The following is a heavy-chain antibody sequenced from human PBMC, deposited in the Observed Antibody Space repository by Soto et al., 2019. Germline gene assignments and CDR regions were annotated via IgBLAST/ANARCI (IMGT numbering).Heavy chain of an antibody. Sequence: QVQLVQSGAEVKRPGSSVRVSCKASGANFSTYAINWGRQAPGQGLEWMGAIIPLYPSTNYARKFQDRVTITADQSTTTVSVQLDSLRSEDTAIYYCARVVSGAHDAFDIWGQGTVVTVSS. CDR2: IIPLYPST. V-gene: IGHV1-69*12. D-gene: IGHD2-15*01. J-gene: IGHJ3*02. CDR3: ARVVSGAHDAFDI. CDR1: GANFSTYA.